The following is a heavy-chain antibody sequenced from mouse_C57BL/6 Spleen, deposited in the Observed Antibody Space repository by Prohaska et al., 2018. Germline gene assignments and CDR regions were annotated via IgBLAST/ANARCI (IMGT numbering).Heavy chain of an antibody. CDR3: ARGGYSNSAMDY. CDR2: INPSNGGT. CDR1: GYTFTSYW. J-gene: IGHJ4*01. Sequence: SYKASGYTFTSYWMHWVKQRPGQGLEWIGNINPSNGGTNYNEKFKSKATLTLDKSSSTAYMQLSSLTSEDSAVYYCARGGYSNSAMDYWGQGTSVTVSS. D-gene: IGHD2-5*01. V-gene: IGHV1-53*01.